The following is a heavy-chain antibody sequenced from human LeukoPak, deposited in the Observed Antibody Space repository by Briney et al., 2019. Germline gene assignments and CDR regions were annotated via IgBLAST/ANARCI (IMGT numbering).Heavy chain of an antibody. Sequence: GRSLRLSCAASGFTFSSYGMPWVRQAPGKGLEWVAVISYDGSNKYYADSVKGRFTISRDNAKNTLYLQMNSLRAEDTAVYYCARGKHTAAIPDYWGQGTLVTVSS. V-gene: IGHV3-30*03. CDR2: ISYDGSNK. J-gene: IGHJ4*02. CDR1: GFTFSSYG. CDR3: ARGKHTAAIPDY. D-gene: IGHD6-13*01.